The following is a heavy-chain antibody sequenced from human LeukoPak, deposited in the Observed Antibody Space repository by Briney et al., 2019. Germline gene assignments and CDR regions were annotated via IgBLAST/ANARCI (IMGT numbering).Heavy chain of an antibody. CDR2: INQDGSEE. CDR3: ARVLSSSWYYYYYYMDV. J-gene: IGHJ6*03. CDR1: KFTFSSYW. D-gene: IGHD6-13*01. V-gene: IGHV3-7*01. Sequence: GGSLRLSCAASKFTFSSYWMTWVRQAPGKGLEWVASINQDGSEEKYVDSVKGRFTMSRDNAKNSLSLQMNSLRAEDTAVYYCARVLSSSWYYYYYYMDVWGKGTTVTVSS.